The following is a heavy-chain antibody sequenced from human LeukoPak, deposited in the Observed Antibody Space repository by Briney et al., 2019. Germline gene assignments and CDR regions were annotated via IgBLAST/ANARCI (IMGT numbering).Heavy chain of an antibody. Sequence: GGSLRLSCAASGFTFSSYAMSWVRQAPGKGLEWVANIKQDGSEKYYVDSVKGRFTISRDNAKNSLYLQMNSLRVEDTAVYYCARVRLGALDFWGQGTLVTVSS. CDR3: ARVRLGALDF. V-gene: IGHV3-7*05. D-gene: IGHD6-19*01. CDR2: IKQDGSEK. J-gene: IGHJ4*02. CDR1: GFTFSSYA.